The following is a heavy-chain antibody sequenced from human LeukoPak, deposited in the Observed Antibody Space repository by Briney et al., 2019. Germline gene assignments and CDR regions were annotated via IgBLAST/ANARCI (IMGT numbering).Heavy chain of an antibody. V-gene: IGHV3-15*01. CDR1: GFTFRDAW. Sequence: GGSLRLSCAASGFTFRDAWMTWVRQAPGKGLEWVGRIRSKTDGGTTDYAVSVQGRFTISRDDSKNTLYLQMSSLKTENTAVYYCAKHIYGVVSIQQWGQGTLVTVSS. CDR3: AKHIYGVVSIQQ. D-gene: IGHD3-3*01. J-gene: IGHJ1*01. CDR2: IRSKTDGGTT.